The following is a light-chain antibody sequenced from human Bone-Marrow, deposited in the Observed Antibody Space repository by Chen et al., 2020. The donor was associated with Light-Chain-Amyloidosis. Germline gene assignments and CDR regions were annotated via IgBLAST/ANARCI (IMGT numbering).Light chain of an antibody. CDR2: DDS. CDR3: QVWDRSSDRPV. Sequence: SYVLTQPSSVSVAPGQTATIACGGNNIGSTSVHWYQQTPGQAPRLVVYDDSDRPSGIPERLSGSNVGNTATLTISRVEAGDEADYYCQVWDRSSDRPVFGGGTKLTVL. CDR1: NIGSTS. J-gene: IGLJ3*02. V-gene: IGLV3-21*02.